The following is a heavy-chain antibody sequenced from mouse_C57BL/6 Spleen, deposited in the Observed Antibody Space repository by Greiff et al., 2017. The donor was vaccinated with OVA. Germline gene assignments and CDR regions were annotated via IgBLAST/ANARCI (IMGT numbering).Heavy chain of an antibody. D-gene: IGHD2-1*01. J-gene: IGHJ3*01. CDR3: ARIRGGNYEFAY. V-gene: IGHV2-2*01. CDR2: IWSGGST. Sequence: VKVVESGPGLVQPSQSLSITCTASGFSLTSYGVHWVRQSPGKGLEWLGVIWSGGSTDYNAAFISRLSISKDNSKSQVCFKMNSLQADDTAIYYCARIRGGNYEFAYWGQGTLVTVSA. CDR1: GFSLTSYG.